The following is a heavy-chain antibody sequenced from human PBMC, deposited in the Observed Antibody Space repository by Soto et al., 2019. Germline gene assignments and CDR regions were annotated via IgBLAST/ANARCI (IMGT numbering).Heavy chain of an antibody. CDR3: AKDQISYCSGGSCYVFDY. D-gene: IGHD2-15*01. Sequence: GGSLRLSCAASGFTFDDYAMHWVRQAPGKGLEWVSGISWNSGSIGYADSVKGRFTISRDNAKNSLYLQMNSLRAEDTALYYCAKDQISYCSGGSCYVFDYWGQGTLVTVSS. J-gene: IGHJ4*02. V-gene: IGHV3-9*01. CDR1: GFTFDDYA. CDR2: ISWNSGSI.